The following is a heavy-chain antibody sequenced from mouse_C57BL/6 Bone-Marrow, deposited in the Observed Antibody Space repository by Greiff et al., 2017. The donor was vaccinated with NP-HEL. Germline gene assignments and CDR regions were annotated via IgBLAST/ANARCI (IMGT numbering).Heavy chain of an antibody. D-gene: IGHD2-4*01. CDR3: ARSRAMITPYWYFDV. J-gene: IGHJ1*03. Sequence: QVQLQQPGAELVKPGASVKMSCKASGYTFTSYWITWVKQRRGQGLEWIGDIYPGSGSTNYNEKFKSKATLTVDTSSSTAYMQLSSLTSEDSAVYYCARSRAMITPYWYFDVWGTGTTVTVSS. CDR2: IYPGSGST. V-gene: IGHV1-55*01. CDR1: GYTFTSYW.